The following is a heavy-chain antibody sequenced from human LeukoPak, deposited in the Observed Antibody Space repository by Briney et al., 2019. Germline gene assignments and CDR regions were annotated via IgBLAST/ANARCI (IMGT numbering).Heavy chain of an antibody. J-gene: IGHJ4*02. V-gene: IGHV1-69*04. D-gene: IGHD2-15*01. Sequence: SVKVSCKASGGTFSGYAISWVRQAPGQGLEWMGRIIPILGIANYAQKFQGRVTITADKSTSTAYMELSSLRSEDTAVYYCARGHCSGGSCYTFDYWGQGTLVTVSS. CDR1: GGTFSGYA. CDR2: IIPILGIA. CDR3: ARGHCSGGSCYTFDY.